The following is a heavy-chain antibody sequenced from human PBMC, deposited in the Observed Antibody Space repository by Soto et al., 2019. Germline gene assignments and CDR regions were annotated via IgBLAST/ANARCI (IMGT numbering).Heavy chain of an antibody. V-gene: IGHV3-23*01. CDR1: GFTFSSYA. CDR3: AKSRRHVVVTDDFDY. CDR2: ISGSGGST. J-gene: IGHJ4*02. Sequence: EVQLLESGGGLVQPGGSLRLSCAASGFTFSSYAMSWVRQAPGKGLEWVSAISGSGGSTYYADSVKGRFTISRDNSKNTLYMQMTSLKADDTAVHYCAKSRRHVVVTDDFDYWGQGTLVTVAS. D-gene: IGHD2-21*02.